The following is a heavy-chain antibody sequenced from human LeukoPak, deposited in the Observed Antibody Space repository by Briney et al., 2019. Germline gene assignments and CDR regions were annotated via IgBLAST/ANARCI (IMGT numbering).Heavy chain of an antibody. CDR3: ARVWAGTTVHSYDY. V-gene: IGHV1-2*02. D-gene: IGHD1-7*01. CDR2: MNPNTGGT. J-gene: IGHJ4*02. Sequence: ASVKVSCKASGYSFTGYYMHWVRQAPGQGLEWMGWMNPNTGGTQYAQKFQGRVTMARDTSISTAYMELSSLRSDDTAVYCCARVWAGTTVHSYDYWGQGTLVTVSS. CDR1: GYSFTGYY.